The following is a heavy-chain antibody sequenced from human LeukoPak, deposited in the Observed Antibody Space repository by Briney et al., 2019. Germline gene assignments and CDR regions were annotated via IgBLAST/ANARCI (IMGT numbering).Heavy chain of an antibody. CDR3: ARENHGSFDY. Sequence: PGGSLRLSCGASGFSFSTYYVNWVRQAPGKGLEWVSCISSSSTYIYYADSVRGRFAISRDNAKNSLYLQMNSLRAEDTAVYYCARENHGSFDYWGQGSLVTVSS. CDR1: GFSFSTYY. V-gene: IGHV3-21*01. D-gene: IGHD1-14*01. J-gene: IGHJ4*02. CDR2: ISSSSTYI.